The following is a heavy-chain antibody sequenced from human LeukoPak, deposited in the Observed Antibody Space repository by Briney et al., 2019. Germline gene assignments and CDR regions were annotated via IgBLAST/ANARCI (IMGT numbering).Heavy chain of an antibody. CDR1: SGSINNYY. CDR3: ARAPGCRGGKCYAFDY. V-gene: IGHV4-59*01. J-gene: IGHJ4*02. CDR2: IQYGSP. Sequence: SETLSLTCTVSSGSINNYYWNWIRQPPGKGLEWIGYIQYGSPTYNPSLKSRVTISTDTSKTQFSLKLSSVTAADTAAYYCARAPGCRGGKCYAFDYWGQGTLVTVSS. D-gene: IGHD2-15*01.